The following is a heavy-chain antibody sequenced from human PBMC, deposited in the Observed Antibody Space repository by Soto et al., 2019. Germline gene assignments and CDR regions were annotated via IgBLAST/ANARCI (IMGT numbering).Heavy chain of an antibody. J-gene: IGHJ4*02. CDR3: AKATGTALY. V-gene: IGHV3-23*01. Sequence: EVQLLVSGGGLVQPGGSLRLSCEASGFTFSSYAMTWVRQAPGKGLEWVSASGSGGRAFYSDSVKGRFTISRDNSRNTLYLQLHSRRVDDTAVYFCAKATGTALYWGQGTLVTVSS. CDR1: GFTFSSYA. D-gene: IGHD1-1*01. CDR2: SGSGGRA.